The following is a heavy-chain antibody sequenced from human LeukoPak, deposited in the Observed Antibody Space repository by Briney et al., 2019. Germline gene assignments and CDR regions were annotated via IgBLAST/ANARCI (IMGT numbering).Heavy chain of an antibody. J-gene: IGHJ5*02. Sequence: PGGSLRLSCAASGFTFSRYWIHWVRQAPGKGLEWVSRINPDGSTTTYADSVKGRFTISRDNAKSTVYLQMNSLRAEDTALYHCVRVLSGSWDWFDPWGQGTLVTVSS. CDR2: INPDGSTT. CDR1: GFTFSRYW. V-gene: IGHV3-74*01. D-gene: IGHD3-22*01. CDR3: VRVLSGSWDWFDP.